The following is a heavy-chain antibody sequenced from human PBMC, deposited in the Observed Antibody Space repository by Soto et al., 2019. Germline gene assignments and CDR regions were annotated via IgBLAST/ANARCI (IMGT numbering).Heavy chain of an antibody. Sequence: GQGLEWMGWISAYNGNTNYAQKLQGRVTMTTDTSTSTAYMELRSLRSDDTAVYYCARGDDEIAARPTDYWGQGTLVTVSS. CDR2: ISAYNGNT. J-gene: IGHJ4*02. CDR3: ARGDDEIAARPTDY. V-gene: IGHV1-18*01. D-gene: IGHD6-6*01.